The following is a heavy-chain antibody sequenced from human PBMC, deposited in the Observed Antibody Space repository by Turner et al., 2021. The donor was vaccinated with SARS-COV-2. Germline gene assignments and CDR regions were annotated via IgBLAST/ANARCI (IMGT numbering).Heavy chain of an antibody. CDR3: ARDQPSDF. CDR2: VYNSGST. CDR1: GGSISSHY. V-gene: IGHV4-59*11. Sequence: QVQLQESGPGLVKPSETLSLTCTVSGGSISSHYWSWIRQPPGKELEWIGYVYNSGSTNYNPSLKSRVTISVDTSKNQFSLKLNSVTPADTAVYYCARDQPSDFWGQGTLVTVSS. J-gene: IGHJ4*02.